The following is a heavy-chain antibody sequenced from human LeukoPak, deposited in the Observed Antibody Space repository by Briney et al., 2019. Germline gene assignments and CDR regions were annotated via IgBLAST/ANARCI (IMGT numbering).Heavy chain of an antibody. CDR1: GYTFTDYY. CDR3: ATVGGYDSDSWQGSHAFDI. J-gene: IGHJ3*02. D-gene: IGHD5-12*01. Sequence: GASVKVSCKVSGYTFTDYYMHWVQQAPGKGLEWMGLVDPEDGETIYAEKFRGRVTITADTSTDTAYMELSSLRSEDTAMYYCATVGGYDSDSWQGSHAFDIWGQGTMVTVSS. V-gene: IGHV1-69-2*01. CDR2: VDPEDGET.